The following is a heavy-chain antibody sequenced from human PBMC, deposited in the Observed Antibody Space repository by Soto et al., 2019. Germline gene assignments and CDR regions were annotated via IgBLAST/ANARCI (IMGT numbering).Heavy chain of an antibody. V-gene: IGHV3-9*01. CDR1: GFTFDDYS. CDR3: ARGDLGAVAGYFEY. CDR2: ISWHSGSI. J-gene: IGHJ4*02. D-gene: IGHD6-19*01. Sequence: EVQLVESGGGLVQPGGSLRLSCAASGFTFDDYSMHWVRQAPGRGLEWVSGISWHSGSIDYADSVKGRFTISRDNAKNFLYLEMNTLSPEDTALYYCARGDLGAVAGYFEYWGQGTVVTVSS.